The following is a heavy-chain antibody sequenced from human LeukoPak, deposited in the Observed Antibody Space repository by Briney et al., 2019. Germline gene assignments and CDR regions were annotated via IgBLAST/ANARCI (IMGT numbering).Heavy chain of an antibody. J-gene: IGHJ4*02. V-gene: IGHV4-31*03. CDR1: GGSISSGAYY. CDR3: ARAVFNYYDSRAFDY. D-gene: IGHD3-22*01. Sequence: SQTLSLTCTVSGGSISSGAYYWSWFRQHPGNGLEWIGYIYYGGSTYYHPSLTSRVTISLDTSKNQFSLKLSSVTAADTAVYYCARAVFNYYDSRAFDYWGQGALVTVSS. CDR2: IYYGGST.